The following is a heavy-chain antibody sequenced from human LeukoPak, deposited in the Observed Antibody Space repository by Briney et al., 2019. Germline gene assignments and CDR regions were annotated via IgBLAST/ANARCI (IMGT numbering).Heavy chain of an antibody. Sequence: SETLSLTCAVYGGSFSGYYWSWIRQPPGKGLEWIGEINHSGSTNYNPSLKSRVTISVDTSKNQFSLKLSSVTAADTAVYYCARLLPYFDYWGQGTLVTVSS. J-gene: IGHJ4*02. CDR3: ARLLPYFDY. CDR2: INHSGST. CDR1: GGSFSGYY. D-gene: IGHD3-10*01. V-gene: IGHV4-34*01.